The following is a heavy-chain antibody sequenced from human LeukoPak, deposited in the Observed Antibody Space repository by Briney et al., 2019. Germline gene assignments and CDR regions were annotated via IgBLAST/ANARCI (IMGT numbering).Heavy chain of an antibody. CDR1: GYTFSNYP. CDR2: INTNTGNP. J-gene: IGHJ4*02. V-gene: IGHV7-4-1*02. D-gene: IGHD6-19*01. Sequence: GASVKVSCKASGYTFSNYPTIWVRQAPGQGLEWMGWINTNTGNPTYAQGFTGRFVFSLDTSVSAAYLQISSLKAEDTAMYYCARGGFSRGQGSPFDYWGQGTLVTVSS. CDR3: ARGGFSRGQGSPFDY.